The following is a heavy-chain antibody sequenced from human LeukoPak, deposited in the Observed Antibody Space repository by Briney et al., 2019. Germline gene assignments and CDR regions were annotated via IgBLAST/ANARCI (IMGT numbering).Heavy chain of an antibody. CDR2: IKQDGSEK. Sequence: GGSLRLSCAASGFTFSSYWMSWVRQAPGKGLEWVANIKQDGSEKYYVDSVKGRFTISRDNAKNSLYLQMNSLRAEDTAVYYCARGHRGGSDAFDIWGQGTMVTVSS. D-gene: IGHD3-10*01. CDR1: GFTFSSYW. CDR3: ARGHRGGSDAFDI. J-gene: IGHJ3*02. V-gene: IGHV3-7*01.